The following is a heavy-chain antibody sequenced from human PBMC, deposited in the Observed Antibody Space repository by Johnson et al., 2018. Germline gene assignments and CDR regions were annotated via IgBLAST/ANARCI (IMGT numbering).Heavy chain of an antibody. V-gene: IGHV3-21*01. CDR3: ARDYQYYYLDV. CDR1: GFNFSDYP. J-gene: IGHJ6*03. Sequence: VRLGQAGGGLVKPGGSLGLSCAASGFNFSDYPMNWVRQAPGKGLEYLSSISSDSTYLFYAVSLKGRFTISRDNPRNSLFLQMNSLRAEDTAVYYCARDYQYYYLDVWGKGTTVSVSS. CDR2: ISSDSTYL.